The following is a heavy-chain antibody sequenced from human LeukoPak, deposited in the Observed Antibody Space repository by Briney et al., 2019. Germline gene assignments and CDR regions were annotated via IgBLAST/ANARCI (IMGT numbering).Heavy chain of an antibody. D-gene: IGHD2-2*01. CDR1: GFTFSDYN. CDR3: ARDSAYAFHI. J-gene: IGHJ3*02. Sequence: GGSRRLSCAASGFTFSDYNMHWVRQTPGKGLEWVAFIPYDDSTKSYADSVKGRFTISRDNSKKTLFLQMNSLRGDDTAVYYCARDSAYAFHIWGHGTKVTVSS. CDR2: IPYDDSTK. V-gene: IGHV3-30*02.